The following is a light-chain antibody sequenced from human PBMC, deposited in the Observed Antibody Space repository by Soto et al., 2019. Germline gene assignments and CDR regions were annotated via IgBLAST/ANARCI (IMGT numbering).Light chain of an antibody. CDR3: QQYDNLPALT. CDR1: QDISNY. V-gene: IGKV1-33*01. Sequence: DIQMTQSPSSLSASVGDRVTITCQASQDISNYLNWYQQKPGKAPKLLIYVASNLETGVPSRFSGSGSGTDFTLTISSLQPEDIATYYCQQYDNLPALTFGGGTKVEIK. CDR2: VAS. J-gene: IGKJ4*01.